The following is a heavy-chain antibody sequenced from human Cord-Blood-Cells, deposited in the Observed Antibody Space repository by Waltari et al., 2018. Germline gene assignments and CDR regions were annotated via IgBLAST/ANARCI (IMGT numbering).Heavy chain of an antibody. CDR3: ARVPVRQQQLVLSYFDY. CDR1: GGPINSGGYY. V-gene: IGHV4-31*03. Sequence: QVQLQESGPGLVKPSQTLSLTCTVSGGPINSGGYYWSWIRQHPGKGLEWIGYIYYSGSTYYNPSLKSRVTISVDTSKNQFSLKLSSVTAADTAVYYCARVPVRQQQLVLSYFDYWGQGTLVTVSS. J-gene: IGHJ4*02. CDR2: IYYSGST. D-gene: IGHD6-13*01.